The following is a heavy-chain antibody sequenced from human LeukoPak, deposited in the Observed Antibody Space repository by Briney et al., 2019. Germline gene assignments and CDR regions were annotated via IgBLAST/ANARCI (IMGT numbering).Heavy chain of an antibody. D-gene: IGHD3-22*01. Sequence: GGSLRLSCVASGFTFSNYGMHWVRQAPGKGLEWVAFIRYDGSNKYYAGSVKGRFTISRDNSKNTLYLQMNSLRAEDTAVYYCAKAPHSSYDSSGYYLDYWGQGTLVTVSS. CDR2: IRYDGSNK. CDR1: GFTFSNYG. V-gene: IGHV3-30*02. J-gene: IGHJ4*02. CDR3: AKAPHSSYDSSGYYLDY.